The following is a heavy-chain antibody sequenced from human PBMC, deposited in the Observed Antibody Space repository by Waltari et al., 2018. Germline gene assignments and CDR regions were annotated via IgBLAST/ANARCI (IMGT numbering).Heavy chain of an antibody. CDR3: ATAFSYYYDSSGYPFDY. J-gene: IGHJ4*02. CDR1: GYTLTEFS. V-gene: IGHV1-24*01. Sequence: QVQLVQSGAEVKKPGASVKVSCKVSGYTLTEFSMHWVRQAPGKGLEWMGGFDPEDGETIYAQKFQGRVTMTEDTSTDTAYMELSSLRAEDTAVYYCATAFSYYYDSSGYPFDYWGQGTLVTVSS. CDR2: FDPEDGET. D-gene: IGHD3-22*01.